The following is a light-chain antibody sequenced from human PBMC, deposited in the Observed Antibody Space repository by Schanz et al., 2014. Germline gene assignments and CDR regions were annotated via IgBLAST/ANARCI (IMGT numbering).Light chain of an antibody. V-gene: IGKV3-20*01. J-gene: IGKJ2*01. CDR2: GAF. CDR1: QSVSSN. Sequence: EIVMTQSPATLSVSPGERATLSCRASQSVSSNLAWYQQKPGQAPRLLIYGAFTRATGIPDRFSGSGSGTDFTLTISRLEPEDFAVYYCQQYSSSPDTFGQGTKLEIK. CDR3: QQYSSSPDT.